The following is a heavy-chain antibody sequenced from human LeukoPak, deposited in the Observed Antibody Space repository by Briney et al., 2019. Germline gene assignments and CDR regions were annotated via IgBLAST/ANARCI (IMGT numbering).Heavy chain of an antibody. Sequence: AGGSLRLSCAASGFTFSSYEMNWVRQAPGKGLEWVSYISSSGSTIYYADSVKGRFTISRDNAKNSLYLQMNSLRAEDTAVYYCARDRRYFGWLPTPDDAFDIWGQGTMVTVSS. D-gene: IGHD3-9*01. CDR1: GFTFSSYE. V-gene: IGHV3-48*03. CDR3: ARDRRYFGWLPTPDDAFDI. J-gene: IGHJ3*02. CDR2: ISSSGSTI.